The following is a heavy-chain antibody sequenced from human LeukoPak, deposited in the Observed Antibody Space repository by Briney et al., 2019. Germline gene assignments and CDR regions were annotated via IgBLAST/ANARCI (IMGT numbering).Heavy chain of an antibody. CDR1: GFTFSSYA. Sequence: GGSLRLSCAASGFTFSSYAMSWVRQAPGKGLECVSAIGGSGGNTYYADSVKGRFTISRDNSKNTLYLQMNSLRAEDTAVYYCAKRDQQYSSSWYSASYYFDYWGQGTLVTVSS. V-gene: IGHV3-23*01. D-gene: IGHD6-13*01. CDR3: AKRDQQYSSSWYSASYYFDY. CDR2: IGGSGGNT. J-gene: IGHJ4*02.